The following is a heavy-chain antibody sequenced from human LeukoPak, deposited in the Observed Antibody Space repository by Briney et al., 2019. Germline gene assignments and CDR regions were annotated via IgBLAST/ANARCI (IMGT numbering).Heavy chain of an antibody. V-gene: IGHV1-18*01. Sequence: WASVKVSCKASGYTFSSYSISWVRQAPGQGLEWMGWISAYNGNTIYAQKVKGRVTMTTDTSTSTANMELRSLKSDDTAVYYCARASYCSDGSCYSDYWGQGTLVTVSS. CDR1: GYTFSSYS. D-gene: IGHD2-15*01. J-gene: IGHJ4*02. CDR2: ISAYNGNT. CDR3: ARASYCSDGSCYSDY.